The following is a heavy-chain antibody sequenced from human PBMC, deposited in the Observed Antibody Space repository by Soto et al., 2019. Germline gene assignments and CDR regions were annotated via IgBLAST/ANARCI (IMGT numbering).Heavy chain of an antibody. CDR3: ARDHSSSWLFDY. CDR2: IWYDGSNK. Sequence: QVQLVESGGGVVQPGRSLRLSCAASGFTFSSYGMHWVRQAPGKGLEWVAVIWYDGSNKYYADSVKGRFTISRDNSKNTLYLQMNSLRAEDTAVYYCARDHSSSWLFDYWGQGTLVTVSS. CDR1: GFTFSSYG. D-gene: IGHD6-13*01. J-gene: IGHJ4*02. V-gene: IGHV3-33*01.